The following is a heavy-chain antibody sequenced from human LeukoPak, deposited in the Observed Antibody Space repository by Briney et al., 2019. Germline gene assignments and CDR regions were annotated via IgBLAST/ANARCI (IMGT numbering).Heavy chain of an antibody. CDR2: INPNSGDT. V-gene: IGHV1-2*04. D-gene: IGHD3-22*01. J-gene: IGHJ4*02. Sequence: GASVKVSCKASGYTFTGYYMHWVRQAPGQGLEWMGWINPNSGDTNYAQKFQGWVTMTRDTSISTAYMELSRLRSDDTAVYYCARLAYDSSGDDGNDYWGQGTLVTVSS. CDR3: ARLAYDSSGDDGNDY. CDR1: GYTFTGYY.